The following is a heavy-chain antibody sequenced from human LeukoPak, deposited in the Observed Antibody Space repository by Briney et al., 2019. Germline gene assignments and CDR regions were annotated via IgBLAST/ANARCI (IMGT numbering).Heavy chain of an antibody. CDR3: ARDPHIVVVPAASRGDWYYYYYGMDV. Sequence: AASVKVSCKASGGTFSSYAISWVRQAPGQGLEWMGGIIPIFGTANYAQKFQGRVTITADKSTSTAYMELSSLRSEDTAVYYCARDPHIVVVPAASRGDWYYYYYGMDVWGQGTTVTVSS. D-gene: IGHD2-2*01. V-gene: IGHV1-69*06. CDR1: GGTFSSYA. J-gene: IGHJ6*02. CDR2: IIPIFGTA.